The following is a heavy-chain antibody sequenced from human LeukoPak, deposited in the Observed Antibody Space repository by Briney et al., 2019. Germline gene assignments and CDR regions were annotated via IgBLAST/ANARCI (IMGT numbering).Heavy chain of an antibody. J-gene: IGHJ4*02. CDR1: GFTFSSYA. V-gene: IGHV3-23*01. CDR3: AKSYYYGSGSPSLDY. Sequence: PGGSLRLSCAASGFTFSSYAMTWVRQAPGKGLEWVSGISGGNGATYYADSVKGRFTTSTDNSKNTLYLQMNGLRVEDTAVYYCAKSYYYGSGSPSLDYWGQGTLVTVSS. CDR2: ISGGNGAT. D-gene: IGHD3-10*01.